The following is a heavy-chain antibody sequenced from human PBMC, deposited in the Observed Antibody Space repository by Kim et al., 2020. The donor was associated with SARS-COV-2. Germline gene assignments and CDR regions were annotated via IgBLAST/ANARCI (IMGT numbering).Heavy chain of an antibody. CDR1: GFTFSSYG. J-gene: IGHJ4*02. V-gene: IGHV3-30*18. CDR3: AKNPPYCTNGVCGFDY. Sequence: GGSLRLSCAASGFTFSSYGMHWVRQAPGKGLEWVAVISYDGSNKYYADSVKGRFTISRDNSKNTLYLQMNSLRAEDTAVYYCAKNPPYCTNGVCGFDYWGQGTLVTVSS. CDR2: ISYDGSNK. D-gene: IGHD2-8*01.